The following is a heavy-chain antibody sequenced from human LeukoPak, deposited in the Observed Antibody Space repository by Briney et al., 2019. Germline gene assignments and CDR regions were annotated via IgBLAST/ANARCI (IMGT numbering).Heavy chain of an antibody. J-gene: IGHJ4*02. V-gene: IGHV3-74*01. CDR2: INGDGSST. Sequence: PGGSLRLSCAASGITFRSYWMHWVRQAPGKGLVWVSRINGDGSSTSYADSVKGRFTISRDNARNTLYLQMNSLRAEDTAVYYCTTDQLFCTGGYCYFGQWGQGTLVTVSS. D-gene: IGHD2-8*02. CDR1: GITFRSYW. CDR3: TTDQLFCTGGYCYFGQ.